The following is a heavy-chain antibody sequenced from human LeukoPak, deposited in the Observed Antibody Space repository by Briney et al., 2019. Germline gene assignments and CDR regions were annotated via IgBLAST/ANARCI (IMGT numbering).Heavy chain of an antibody. V-gene: IGHV3-11*01. CDR1: GFTFSDYH. Sequence: GGSLRLSCAASGFTFSDYHMTWIRQAPGKGLEWVSYMSSSSNTIYYADSVKGRFTISRDNSKNTLYLQMNSLRAEDTAVYYCAKDRPSRHYYGSGSANWFDPWGQGTLVTVSS. CDR2: MSSSSNTI. CDR3: AKDRPSRHYYGSGSANWFDP. J-gene: IGHJ5*02. D-gene: IGHD3-10*01.